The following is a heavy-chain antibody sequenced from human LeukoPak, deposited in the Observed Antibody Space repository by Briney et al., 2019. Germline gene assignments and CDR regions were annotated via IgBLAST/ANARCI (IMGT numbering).Heavy chain of an antibody. CDR1: GFTFSSYS. V-gene: IGHV3-21*01. CDR2: ISSSSSYI. CDR3: ARVPSPYYDILTGYYLDY. J-gene: IGHJ4*02. Sequence: PGGSLRLSCAASGFTFSSYSMNWVRQAPGKGLEWVSSISSSSSYIYYADSVKGRFTISRDNAKNSLYLQMNSLRAEDTAVYYCARVPSPYYDILTGYYLDYWGQGTLVTVSS. D-gene: IGHD3-9*01.